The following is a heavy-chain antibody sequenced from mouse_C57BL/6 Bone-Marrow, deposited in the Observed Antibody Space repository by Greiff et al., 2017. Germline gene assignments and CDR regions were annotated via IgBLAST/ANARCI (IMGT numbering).Heavy chain of an antibody. CDR1: GYTFTSYW. J-gene: IGHJ1*03. V-gene: IGHV1-50*01. CDR2: IDPSDSYT. Sequence: QVQLQQSGAELVKPGASVKLSCKASGYTFTSYWMQWVKQRPGQGLEWIGEIDPSDSYTNYNQKFKGKATLTVDTSSSTAYMQLSSLTSEDSAVYYCARGYYDYDEYWYVDVWGTGTTGNVSS. D-gene: IGHD2-4*01. CDR3: ARGYYDYDEYWYVDV.